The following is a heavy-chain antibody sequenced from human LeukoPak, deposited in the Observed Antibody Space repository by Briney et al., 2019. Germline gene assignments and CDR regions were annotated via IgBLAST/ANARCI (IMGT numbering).Heavy chain of an antibody. CDR3: ARGPYYYDSSGYYYYYYYMDV. Sequence: PSETLSLTCAVYGGSFSGYYWSWIRQPPGKGLEWIGEINHSGSTNYNPSLKSRVTISVDTSKNQFSLKLSSVTAADTAVYYCARGPYYYDSSGYYYYYYYMDVWGKGTTVTVSS. V-gene: IGHV4-34*01. CDR2: INHSGST. D-gene: IGHD3-22*01. CDR1: GGSFSGYY. J-gene: IGHJ6*03.